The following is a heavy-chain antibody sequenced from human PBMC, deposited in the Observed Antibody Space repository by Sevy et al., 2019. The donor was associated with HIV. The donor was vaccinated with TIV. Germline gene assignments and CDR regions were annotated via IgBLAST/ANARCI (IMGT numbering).Heavy chain of an antibody. V-gene: IGHV3-33*08. J-gene: IGHJ4*02. CDR3: ARGGGYCGGDCYSIDY. D-gene: IGHD2-21*02. CDR2: IWYDGTIK. Sequence: GGSLRLSCAASGFTFSSYVMHWVRQAPGKGLEWVALIWYDGTIKYYADSVKGRCTISRDNSKDTLFLQMNRLTPEDTAVYYCARGGGYCGGDCYSIDYWGQGALVTVSS. CDR1: GFTFSSYV.